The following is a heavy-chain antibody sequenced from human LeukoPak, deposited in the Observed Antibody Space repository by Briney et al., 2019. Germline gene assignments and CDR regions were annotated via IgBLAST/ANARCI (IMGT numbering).Heavy chain of an antibody. V-gene: IGHV4-59*12. CDR2: IYYSGST. D-gene: IGHD6-19*01. J-gene: IGHJ4*02. CDR3: ARTLLESVAGPFDY. CDR1: GGSISSYY. Sequence: SETLSLTCTVSGGSISSYYWSWIRQPPGKGLEWIGYIYYSGSTNYNPSLKSRVTISVDTSKNQFSLKLSSVTAADTAVYYCARTLLESVAGPFDYWGQGTLVTVSS.